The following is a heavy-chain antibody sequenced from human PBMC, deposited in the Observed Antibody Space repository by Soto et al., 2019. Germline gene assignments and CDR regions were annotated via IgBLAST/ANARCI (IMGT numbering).Heavy chain of an antibody. D-gene: IGHD6-13*01. J-gene: IGHJ4*02. CDR3: ARGYSSSWRHCDY. V-gene: IGHV3-53*04. Sequence: EVQLVESGGGLVQPGGSLRLSCAASGFTVSSNYMSWVRQAPGKGLEWVSVIYSGGSTYYADSVKGRFTISRHNSKNTLYLQMNSLRAEDTAVYYCARGYSSSWRHCDYWGQGTLVTVSS. CDR1: GFTVSSNY. CDR2: IYSGGST.